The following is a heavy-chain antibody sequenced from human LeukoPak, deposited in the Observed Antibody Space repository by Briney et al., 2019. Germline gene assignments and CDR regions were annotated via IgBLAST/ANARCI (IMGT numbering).Heavy chain of an antibody. D-gene: IGHD5-18*01. CDR1: GGTFSSYA. Sequence: SVKVSCKASGGTFSSYAISWVRQAPGQGLERMGRIIPIFGTANYAQKFQGRVTVTTDESTSTAYMELSSLRSEDTAVYYCARGRTWIQPGYWFDPWGQGTLVTVSS. V-gene: IGHV1-69*05. CDR2: IIPIFGTA. J-gene: IGHJ5*02. CDR3: ARGRTWIQPGYWFDP.